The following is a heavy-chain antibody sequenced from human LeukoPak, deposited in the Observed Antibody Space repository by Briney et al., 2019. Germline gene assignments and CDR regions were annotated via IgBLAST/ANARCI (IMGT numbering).Heavy chain of an antibody. D-gene: IGHD2-21*02. CDR3: ARGECGIDCPKYNWFDP. J-gene: IGHJ5*02. V-gene: IGHV4-34*01. Sequence: SETLSLTCAVYGGSFSGYYWSWIRQPPGKGLEWIGEINHSGSTNYNPSLKSRVTISVEMSKNQFSLKLSSVTAADTAVYYCARGECGIDCPKYNWFDPWGQGTLVTVSS. CDR1: GGSFSGYY. CDR2: INHSGST.